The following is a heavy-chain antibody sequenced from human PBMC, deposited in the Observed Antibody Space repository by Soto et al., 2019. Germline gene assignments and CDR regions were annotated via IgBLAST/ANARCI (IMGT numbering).Heavy chain of an antibody. Sequence: EVQLLESGGGLVQPGGSLRLSCAASGFPFSTSAMNWVRQAPGKGLEWVSIISGNSDAAHYAESVKGRFTSSRDNSKNTLYLQMNSLRAEDTAVNYCGKYSGAYPVYNGMNVWGHGTTVTVSS. CDR1: GFPFSTSA. CDR2: ISGNSDAA. J-gene: IGHJ6*02. CDR3: GKYSGAYPVYNGMNV. D-gene: IGHD1-26*01. V-gene: IGHV3-23*01.